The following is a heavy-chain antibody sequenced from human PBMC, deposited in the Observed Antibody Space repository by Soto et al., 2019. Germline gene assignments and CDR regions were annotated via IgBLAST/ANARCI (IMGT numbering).Heavy chain of an antibody. CDR2: TSYDGKNK. V-gene: IGHV3-30*04. Sequence: QVQLVESGGGVVQPGGSLRLSCAASGFTFSNFVMHWVRQAPGKGLEWVAATSYDGKNKDHADSVKGRFTISRDNSKNTLYLQMNSLRHEDTAVYFCAIERAIAATGIFYYWGQGTLVTVSS. D-gene: IGHD6-13*01. CDR3: AIERAIAATGIFYY. CDR1: GFTFSNFV. J-gene: IGHJ4*02.